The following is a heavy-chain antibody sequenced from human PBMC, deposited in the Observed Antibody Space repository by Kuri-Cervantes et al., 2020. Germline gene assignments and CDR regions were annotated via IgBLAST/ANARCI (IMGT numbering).Heavy chain of an antibody. D-gene: IGHD6-19*01. CDR2: SNAGNGNT. CDR3: ARDLGQWLVPQGLFFYYYGMDV. Sequence: ASVKVSCKASGYTFTSYAMHWVRQAPGQRLERMGWSNAGNGNTKYSQEFQGRVTMTRDTSTSTVYMELSSLRSEDTAVYYCARDLGQWLVPQGLFFYYYGMDVWGQGTTVTVSS. J-gene: IGHJ6*02. V-gene: IGHV1-3*02. CDR1: GYTFTSYA.